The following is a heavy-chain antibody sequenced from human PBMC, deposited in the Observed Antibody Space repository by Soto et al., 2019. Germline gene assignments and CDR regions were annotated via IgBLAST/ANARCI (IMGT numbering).Heavy chain of an antibody. CDR1: GFTFSSHA. V-gene: IGHV3-23*01. Sequence: EVQLLESGGGLVQPGGSLRLSCAASGFTFSSHAMSWVRQAPGKGLEWVSSISGSADSTYYADSVKGRFTISRDNFKNTLYLQMNSLRAEDTAVYYCAKAASGSGSYYHFDYWGQGTLVTVSS. D-gene: IGHD3-10*01. CDR3: AKAASGSGSYYHFDY. J-gene: IGHJ4*02. CDR2: ISGSADST.